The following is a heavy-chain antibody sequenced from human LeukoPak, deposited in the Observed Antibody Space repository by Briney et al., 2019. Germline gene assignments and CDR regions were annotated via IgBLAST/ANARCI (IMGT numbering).Heavy chain of an antibody. CDR2: ITSNLATI. CDR1: GFTFNIYS. D-gene: IGHD2-21*01. V-gene: IGHV3-48*04. J-gene: IGHJ6*03. CDR3: AREVAIPFDYYYYYYMDV. Sequence: GGSLRLSCAASGFTFNIYSMNWVRQAPGKGLEWISYITSNLATIRYADSVRGRFTTSRDNAKNSLYLQMNSLRAEDTAVYYCAREVAIPFDYYYYYYMDVWGKGTTVTVSS.